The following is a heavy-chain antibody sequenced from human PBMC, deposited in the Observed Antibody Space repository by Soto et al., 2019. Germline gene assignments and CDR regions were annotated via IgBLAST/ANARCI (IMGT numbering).Heavy chain of an antibody. CDR2: INRRGST. CDR1: GESLSGYY. V-gene: IGHV4-34*02. CDR3: AREGSSSPYYYYGMDV. D-gene: IGHD6-6*01. J-gene: IGHJ6*02. Sequence: QVQLQQWGAGLLKPSETLSLTCAVSGESLSGYYWRWIRQPPWKGLEWIGEINRRGSTNYNQSLKRRFTISVDTSRNQFSLRLSSVTAADTAVYYCAREGSSSPYYYYGMDVWGQGTTVTVSS.